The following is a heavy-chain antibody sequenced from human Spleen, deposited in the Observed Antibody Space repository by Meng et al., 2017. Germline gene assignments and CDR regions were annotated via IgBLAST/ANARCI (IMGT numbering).Heavy chain of an antibody. V-gene: IGHV3-48*03. CDR3: AAELRIAHNWYFDL. CDR2: ISSSGPTI. J-gene: IGHJ2*01. CDR1: GISFSTYE. Sequence: GESLKISCAASGISFSTYEMSWVRQASGKGLEWISHISSSGPTIYYADSVKGRFTISRDNSKNYLFLQMNSLRAEDTAVYYCAAELRIAHNWYFDLWGRGTLVTVSS. D-gene: IGHD7-27*01.